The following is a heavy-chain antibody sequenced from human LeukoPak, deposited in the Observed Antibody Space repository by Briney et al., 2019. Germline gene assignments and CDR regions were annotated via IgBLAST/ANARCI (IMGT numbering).Heavy chain of an antibody. CDR2: IRYSGTT. V-gene: IGHV4-39*01. Sequence: PSETLSLTCTVSGGSISSTYDHWDWIRQSPGKGLEWLGSIRYSGTTYYNPSLKGRVTMFVDTSNNQFSLRLRSVTAADTAVYYCARRRHYFDYWGQGSLVTVSS. J-gene: IGHJ4*02. CDR1: GGSISSTYDH. CDR3: ARRRHYFDY.